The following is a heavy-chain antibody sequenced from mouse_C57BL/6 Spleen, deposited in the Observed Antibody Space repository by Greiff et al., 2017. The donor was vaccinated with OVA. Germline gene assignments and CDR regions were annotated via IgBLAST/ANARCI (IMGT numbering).Heavy chain of an antibody. CDR3: TSNYGLAMDY. Sequence: VQLQQSGAELVRPGASVTLSCKASGYTFTDYEMHWVKQTPVHGLEWIGAIDPETGGTAYNQKFKGKAILTADKSSSTAYMGLRSLTSEDSAVYYCTSNYGLAMDYWGQGTSVTVSS. D-gene: IGHD1-2*01. J-gene: IGHJ4*01. V-gene: IGHV1-15*01. CDR1: GYTFTDYE. CDR2: IDPETGGT.